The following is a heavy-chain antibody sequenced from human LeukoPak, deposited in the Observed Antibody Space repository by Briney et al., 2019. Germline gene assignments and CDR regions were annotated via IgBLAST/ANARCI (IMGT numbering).Heavy chain of an antibody. CDR2: VSATGYTT. V-gene: IGHV3-23*01. J-gene: IGHJ4*02. CDR1: GFTFSSYG. Sequence: GGSLRLSCVASGFTFSSYGMSWVRQAPGKGLEWVSYVSATGYTTSYADSVKGRFTISRDNSKNTLNLQMNSLRAEDTAVYYCAKRLFDYWGQGTLVTVSS. CDR3: AKRLFDY. D-gene: IGHD5/OR15-5a*01.